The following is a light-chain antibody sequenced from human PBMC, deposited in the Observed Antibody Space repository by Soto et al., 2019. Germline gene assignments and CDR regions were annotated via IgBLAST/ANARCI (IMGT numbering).Light chain of an antibody. Sequence: QSVLTQPPSASGTPGQRVTISCSGSSSNIESNFVYWYQHLPGTAPKVLIYSDNRRPSGVPDRFSGSKSGTSASLAISGLRSEDEADYFCASWDDSLSGVVFGGGTKLTVL. V-gene: IGLV1-47*02. CDR2: SDN. CDR1: SSNIESNF. CDR3: ASWDDSLSGVV. J-gene: IGLJ2*01.